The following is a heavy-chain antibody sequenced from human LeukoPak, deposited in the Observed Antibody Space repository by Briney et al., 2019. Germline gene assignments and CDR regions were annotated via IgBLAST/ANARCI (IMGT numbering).Heavy chain of an antibody. CDR1: GFTLSSYS. CDR2: IRGSGVET. V-gene: IGHV3-21*01. J-gene: IGHJ4*02. CDR3: ARDVDDYVWGSYRHIPPPDY. Sequence: GGSLRLSCAASGFTLSSYSMHWVRQAPGKGLEWVSGIRGSGVETFYADSVKGRFTISRDNAKNSLYLQMNSLRAEDTAVYYCARDVDDYVWGSYRHIPPPDYWGQGTLVTVSS. D-gene: IGHD3-16*02.